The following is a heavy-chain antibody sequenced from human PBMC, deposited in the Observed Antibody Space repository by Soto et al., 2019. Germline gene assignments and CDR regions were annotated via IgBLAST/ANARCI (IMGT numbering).Heavy chain of an antibody. Sequence: ASVKVSCKASGYTFTSYAMHWVRQAPGQRLEWMGWINAGNGNTKYSQKFQGRVTITRDTSASTAYMELSSLRSEDTAVYYCARDYSSSSYRLTYFDYWGQGTLVTVSS. CDR2: INAGNGNT. V-gene: IGHV1-3*01. D-gene: IGHD6-6*01. J-gene: IGHJ4*02. CDR3: ARDYSSSSYRLTYFDY. CDR1: GYTFTSYA.